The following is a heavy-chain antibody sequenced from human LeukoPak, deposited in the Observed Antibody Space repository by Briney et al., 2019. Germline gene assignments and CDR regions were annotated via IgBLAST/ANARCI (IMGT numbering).Heavy chain of an antibody. Sequence: PGGSLSLSCAASGFTLNDYYMSWIRKAPGKGLELIAYINYSGTSYADSVKGRFTISRDNAESSLHLQMNSLRVEDTALYYCAGGYGSGSFSAWGQGTLVTVSS. V-gene: IGHV3-11*01. CDR1: GFTLNDYY. CDR3: AGGYGSGSFSA. CDR2: INYSGT. J-gene: IGHJ5*02. D-gene: IGHD3-10*01.